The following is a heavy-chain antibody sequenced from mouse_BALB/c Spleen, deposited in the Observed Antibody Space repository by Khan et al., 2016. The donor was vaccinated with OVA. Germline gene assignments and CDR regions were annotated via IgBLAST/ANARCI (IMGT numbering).Heavy chain of an antibody. CDR2: IWGDGST. D-gene: IGHD1-1*01. Sequence: QVQLKESGPGLVAPSQSLSITCTVSGFSLSRYSVHWVRQPPGKGLEWMGMIWGDGSTDYNSPLKSRLSISKDNSKSQVFLKMNSLQTDDTAMYXFARNHYCCGYWYFDLWGAGTTVTVSS. CDR1: GFSLSRYS. CDR3: ARNHYCCGYWYFDL. J-gene: IGHJ1*01. V-gene: IGHV2-6-4*01.